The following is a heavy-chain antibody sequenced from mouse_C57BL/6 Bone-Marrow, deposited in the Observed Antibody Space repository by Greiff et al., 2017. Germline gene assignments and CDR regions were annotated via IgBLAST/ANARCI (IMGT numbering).Heavy chain of an antibody. CDR2: IDPETGGT. CDR3: TRARDYGSSSPWFAY. J-gene: IGHJ3*01. D-gene: IGHD1-1*01. V-gene: IGHV1-15*01. CDR1: GYTFTDYE. Sequence: QVQLQQSGAELVRPGASVTLSCKASGYTFTDYEMHWVKQTPVHGLEWIGAIDPETGGTAYNQKFKGKAILTADKSSSTAYMELRSLTSEDSAVYYCTRARDYGSSSPWFAYWGQGTLVTVSA.